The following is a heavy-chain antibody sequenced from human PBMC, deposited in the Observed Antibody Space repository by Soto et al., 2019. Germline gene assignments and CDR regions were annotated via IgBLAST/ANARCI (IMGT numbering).Heavy chain of an antibody. D-gene: IGHD5-12*01. CDR2: INHSGST. J-gene: IGHJ4*02. V-gene: IGHV4-34*01. Sequence: QVQLQQWGAGLLKPSETLSLTCAVYGGSFSGYYWSWIRQPPGKGLEWIGEINHSGSTNYNPSLKSRVTISVDTSKNQFSLKLSSVTAADTAVYYCARGRRGYDVGRSFDYWGQGTLVTVSS. CDR3: ARGRRGYDVGRSFDY. CDR1: GGSFSGYY.